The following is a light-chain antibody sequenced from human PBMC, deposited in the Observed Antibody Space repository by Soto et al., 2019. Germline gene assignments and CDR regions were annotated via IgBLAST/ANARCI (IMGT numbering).Light chain of an antibody. J-gene: IGLJ1*01. Sequence: QSALTQPASVSGSPGQSITISCTGTSSDVGGYNYVSLYQQHPGKAPKLMIYDVSNRPSGVSNRFSGSKSGNTASLTISGLQAEDEADYYCSSYTSSSLYVFGTGTQLTV. V-gene: IGLV2-14*01. CDR3: SSYTSSSLYV. CDR2: DVS. CDR1: SSDVGGYNY.